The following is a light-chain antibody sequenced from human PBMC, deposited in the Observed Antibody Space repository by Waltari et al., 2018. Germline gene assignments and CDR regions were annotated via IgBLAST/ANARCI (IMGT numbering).Light chain of an antibody. V-gene: IGKV1-39*01. CDR3: QPNYDTPRT. CDR2: ETS. Sequence: QLTQSPSSLSASVGDRVTITCRASQTLDYLSWYQHKPGEAPKLLIYETSTLQSGVPTRFSGSKFGTTFSLTISSLQPEDFATYFCQPNYDTPRTFGQGTKVDIK. J-gene: IGKJ2*02. CDR1: QTLDY.